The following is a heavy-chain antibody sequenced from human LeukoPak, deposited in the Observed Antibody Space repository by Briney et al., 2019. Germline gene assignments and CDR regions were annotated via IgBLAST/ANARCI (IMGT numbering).Heavy chain of an antibody. CDR2: VSYSGST. CDR3: ARLQGRGDNYLDF. D-gene: IGHD7-27*01. CDR1: GGSISTYY. Sequence: PSETLSLTCTVSGGSISTYYWTWIRQPPGKGLEWIGYVSYSGSTNYNPSLKTLKSRVTMSVDTSKNQFSLKVSSVTAADTAVYYCARLQGRGDNYLDFWGQGALVTVSS. V-gene: IGHV4-59*08. J-gene: IGHJ4*02.